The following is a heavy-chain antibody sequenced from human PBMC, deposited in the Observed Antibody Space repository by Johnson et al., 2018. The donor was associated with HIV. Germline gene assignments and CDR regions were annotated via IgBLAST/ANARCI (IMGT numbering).Heavy chain of an antibody. V-gene: IGHV3-74*01. Sequence: EVQLVESGGGLVQPGGSLRLSCAASGFTFSSYWMHWVRQTPGKGLVWVSRISIDGSSTTYADSVKGRFTISRDNAKNTLYLQMNILRAEDTAVYYCAKDDRLRVPRGIAVDIWGQGTMVTVSS. CDR1: GFTFSSYW. CDR3: AKDDRLRVPRGIAVDI. J-gene: IGHJ3*02. D-gene: IGHD3-16*02. CDR2: ISIDGSST.